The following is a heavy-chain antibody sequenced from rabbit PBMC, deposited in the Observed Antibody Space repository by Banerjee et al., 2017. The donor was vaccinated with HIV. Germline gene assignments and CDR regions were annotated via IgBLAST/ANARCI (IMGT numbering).Heavy chain of an antibody. Sequence: QEQLEESGGGPVKPEGSLTLTCTASGFTLSNYWICWVRQAPGKGLEWIACIYTGSSGSTYYASWAKGRFTISKTSWTTVTLQMTSLTAADTATYFCARDLAGVIGWNFNFWGPGTLVTVS. V-gene: IGHV1S45*01. CDR1: GFTLSNYW. D-gene: IGHD4-1*01. CDR2: IYTGSSGST. J-gene: IGHJ6*01. CDR3: ARDLAGVIGWNFNF.